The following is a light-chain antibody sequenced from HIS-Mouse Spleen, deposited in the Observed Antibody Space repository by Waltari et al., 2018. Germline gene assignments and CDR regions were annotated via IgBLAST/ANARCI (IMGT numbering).Light chain of an antibody. CDR1: SSAVGGCNC. V-gene: IGLV2-14*03. CDR2: DVS. Sequence: QSALTQPASVFGSPGQSITISCTGTSSAVGGCNCVSWYQQHPGKAPKLLIYDVSNRHSGVSTRFSGSRSGNTVSLTISGLQAEDEADYYCRSYTSSSTYVFGTGTKVTVL. CDR3: RSYTSSSTYV. J-gene: IGLJ1*01.